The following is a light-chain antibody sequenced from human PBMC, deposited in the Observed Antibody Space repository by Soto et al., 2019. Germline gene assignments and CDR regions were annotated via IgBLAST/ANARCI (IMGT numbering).Light chain of an antibody. J-gene: IGLJ1*01. CDR1: SSDVGNYNL. CDR3: CSYAGGSNYV. Sequence: QSVLTQPASVSGSPGQSITFSCTGTSSDVGNYNLVSWYQQHPGKAPKLMIYEDSKRPSGVSNRFSGSKSGNAASLTISGLQAEDEADYYCCSYAGGSNYVFGTGTKVTVL. CDR2: EDS. V-gene: IGLV2-23*01.